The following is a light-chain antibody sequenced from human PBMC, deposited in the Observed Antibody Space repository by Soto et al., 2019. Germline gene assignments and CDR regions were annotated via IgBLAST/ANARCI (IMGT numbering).Light chain of an antibody. Sequence: QSVLTQPASLSGSPGQTITISCTGTSADIGDYDFVSWYQQLPGKAPKLLIYEVSHRPSGVSNRFSGSKSGNTAYLTISWLQAEDEGDYYCRSYTASSSPVFGTGTK. J-gene: IGLJ1*01. CDR2: EVS. CDR3: RSYTASSSPV. CDR1: SADIGDYDF. V-gene: IGLV2-14*01.